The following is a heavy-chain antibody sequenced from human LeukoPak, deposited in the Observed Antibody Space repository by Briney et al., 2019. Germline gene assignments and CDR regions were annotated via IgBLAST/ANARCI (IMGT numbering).Heavy chain of an antibody. J-gene: IGHJ4*02. CDR1: GGSISSSSYY. V-gene: IGHV4-39*01. CDR2: IYYSGST. Sequence: ASETLSLTCTVSGGSISSSSYYWGWIRQPPGKGLEWIGSIYYSGSTYYNPSLKSRVTISVDTSKNQFSLKLSSVTAADTAVYYCTGKDFDYWGQGTLVTVSS. CDR3: TGKDFDY.